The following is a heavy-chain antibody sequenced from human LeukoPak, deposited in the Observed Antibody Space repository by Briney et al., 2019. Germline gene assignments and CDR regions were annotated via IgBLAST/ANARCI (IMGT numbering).Heavy chain of an antibody. Sequence: SETLSLTCTVSGGSISSYYWSWIRQPAGKGLEWIGRIYTSGSTSYNPSLKSRVTMSVDTSKNQFSLKLSSVTAADTAVYYCARESIWYYESSGYYPRRYNWFDPWGQGTLVTVSS. CDR1: GGSISSYY. CDR3: ARESIWYYESSGYYPRRYNWFDP. D-gene: IGHD3-22*01. V-gene: IGHV4-4*07. J-gene: IGHJ5*02. CDR2: IYTSGST.